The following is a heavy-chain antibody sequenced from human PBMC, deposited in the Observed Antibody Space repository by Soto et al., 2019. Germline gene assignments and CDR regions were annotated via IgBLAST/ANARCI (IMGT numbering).Heavy chain of an antibody. CDR3: ARGPPIAASPYDY. Sequence: GGSLRLSCAASGFTFSDYYMSWIRQAPGKGLEWVSYISSSSSYTNYADSVKGRFTISRDNAKNSLYLQMNSLRAEDTAVYYCARGPPIAASPYDYWGQGTLVTVSS. D-gene: IGHD6-13*01. CDR2: ISSSSSYT. CDR1: GFTFSDYY. J-gene: IGHJ4*02. V-gene: IGHV3-11*06.